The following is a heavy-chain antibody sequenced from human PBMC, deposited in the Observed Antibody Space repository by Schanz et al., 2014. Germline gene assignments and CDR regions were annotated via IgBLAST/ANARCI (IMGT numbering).Heavy chain of an antibody. CDR3: ARQFYDILTGYWFPYYFDY. J-gene: IGHJ4*02. Sequence: QLQLQESGPGLVKPSETLSLTCTVSGGSISSSNYYWGWIRQPPGKGLEWIESIYYSGSTYYNPPFKSRFTTSVDTSKNHFSLKLSSVTAADTAVYYCARQFYDILTGYWFPYYFDYWGQGTLVTVSS. D-gene: IGHD3-9*01. CDR1: GGSISSSNYY. CDR2: IYYSGST. V-gene: IGHV4-39*01.